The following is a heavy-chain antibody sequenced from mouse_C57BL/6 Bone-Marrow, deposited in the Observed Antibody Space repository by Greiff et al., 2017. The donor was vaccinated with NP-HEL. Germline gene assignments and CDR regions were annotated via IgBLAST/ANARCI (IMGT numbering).Heavy chain of an antibody. D-gene: IGHD1-2*01. J-gene: IGHJ2*01. CDR2: IYPRSGNP. Sequence: QVQLKQSGAELARPGASVKLSCKASGYTFTSYGISWVKQRTGQGLEWIGEIYPRSGNPYYNEKFKGKATLTADKSSSTAYMELRSLTSEDSAVYFCARRIHYGHFDYWGQGTTLTVSS. V-gene: IGHV1-81*01. CDR3: ARRIHYGHFDY. CDR1: GYTFTSYG.